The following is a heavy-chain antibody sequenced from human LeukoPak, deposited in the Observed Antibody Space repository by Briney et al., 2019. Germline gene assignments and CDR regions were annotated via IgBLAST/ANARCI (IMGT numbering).Heavy chain of an antibody. CDR1: GFTFSSYS. CDR2: ISSSSSTI. D-gene: IGHD6-19*01. Sequence: GGSLRLSCAASGFTFSSYSMNWVRQAPGKGLEWVSYISSSSSTIYYADSVKGRFTISRDNAKNSLYLQMNSLRAEDTAVYYCARVMVGWYSSGWHRDLDYWGQGTLVTVSS. V-gene: IGHV3-48*01. CDR3: ARVMVGWYSSGWHRDLDY. J-gene: IGHJ4*02.